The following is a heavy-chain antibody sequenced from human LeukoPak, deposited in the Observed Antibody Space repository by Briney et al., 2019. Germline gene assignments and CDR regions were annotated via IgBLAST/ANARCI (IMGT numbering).Heavy chain of an antibody. CDR3: ARISSSYDYDY. V-gene: IGHV3-64*01. D-gene: IGHD6-6*01. J-gene: IGHJ4*02. Sequence: GGSLRLSCAASGFXFRSYGIHWVRQAPGKGLEYVAAISSNGGSTDYANSVKGRFTISRDNSKNTLYLQMGSLRAEDMAVYYCARISSSYDYDYWGQGTLVTVSS. CDR2: ISSNGGST. CDR1: GFXFRSYG.